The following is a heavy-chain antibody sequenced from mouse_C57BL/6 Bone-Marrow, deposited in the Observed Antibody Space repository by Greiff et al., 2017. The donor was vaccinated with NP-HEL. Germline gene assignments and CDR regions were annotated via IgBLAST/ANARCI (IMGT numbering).Heavy chain of an antibody. CDR2: IDPSDSYT. D-gene: IGHD2-1*01. Sequence: QVQLQQPGAELVMPGASVKLSCKASGYTFTSYWMHWVKQRPGQGLEWIGEIDPSDSYTNYNQKFKGKSTLTVDKSSSTDYMQLSSLTSESSAVYYCARDCYGKLYAMDYWGQGTSVTVSS. CDR1: GYTFTSYW. V-gene: IGHV1-69*01. CDR3: ARDCYGKLYAMDY. J-gene: IGHJ4*01.